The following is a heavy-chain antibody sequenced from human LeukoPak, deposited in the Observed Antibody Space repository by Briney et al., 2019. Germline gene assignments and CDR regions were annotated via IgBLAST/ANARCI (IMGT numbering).Heavy chain of an antibody. CDR2: ISWNSGSI. D-gene: IGHD5-24*01. V-gene: IGHV3-9*03. Sequence: GGSLRLSCAASGFTFDDYAMHWVRQAPGKGLEWVSGISWNSGSIGYADSVKGRFTISRDNAKNSLYLQMNSLRAEDMALYYCAKDFSHGCGRYDAFDFWGQGTMVTVSS. CDR3: AKDFSHGCGRYDAFDF. J-gene: IGHJ3*01. CDR1: GFTFDDYA.